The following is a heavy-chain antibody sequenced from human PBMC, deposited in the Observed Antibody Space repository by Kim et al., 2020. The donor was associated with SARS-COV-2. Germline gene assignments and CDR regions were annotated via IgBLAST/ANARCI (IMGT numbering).Heavy chain of an antibody. J-gene: IGHJ3*02. CDR1: GYTFTSYG. V-gene: IGHV1-18*01. Sequence: ASVKVSCKPSGYTFTSYGISWVRQAPGQGLEWMGWISAYNGNTNYAQKLQGRVTMTTDTSTSTAYMELRSLRSDDTAVYYCARDRTPYDSSGYLDAFDIWGQGTLVTVSS. CDR2: ISAYNGNT. D-gene: IGHD3-22*01. CDR3: ARDRTPYDSSGYLDAFDI.